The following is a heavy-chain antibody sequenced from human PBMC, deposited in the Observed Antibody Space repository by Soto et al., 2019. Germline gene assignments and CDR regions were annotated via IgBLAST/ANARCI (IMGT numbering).Heavy chain of an antibody. J-gene: IGHJ5*02. D-gene: IGHD2-21*02. CDR3: ARDLGGDSNWFDP. CDR1: GFTFSSYS. CDR2: ISSSSSYI. V-gene: IGHV3-21*01. Sequence: EVQLVESGGGLVKPGGSLRLSCAASGFTFSSYSMNWVRQAPGKGLEWVSSISSSSSYIYYADSVKGRFTISRDNAKNSLYLQMNSLRAEDTAVYYCARDLGGDSNWFDPWGQGTLVTVSS.